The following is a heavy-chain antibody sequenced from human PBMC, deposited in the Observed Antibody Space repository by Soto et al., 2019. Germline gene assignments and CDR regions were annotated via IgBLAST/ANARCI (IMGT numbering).Heavy chain of an antibody. CDR2: INHSGST. CDR3: ARGTRYFDWLPGRAYGMDV. CDR1: GGSFSGYY. D-gene: IGHD3-9*01. Sequence: SETLSLTCAVYGGSFSGYYWSWICQPPGKGLEWIGEINHSGSTNYNPSLKSRVTISVDTSKNQFSLKLSSVTAADTAVYYCARGTRYFDWLPGRAYGMDVWGQGTTVTSP. V-gene: IGHV4-34*01. J-gene: IGHJ6*02.